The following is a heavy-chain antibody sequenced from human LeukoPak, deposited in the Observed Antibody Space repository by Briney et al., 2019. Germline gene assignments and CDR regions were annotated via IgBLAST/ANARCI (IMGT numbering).Heavy chain of an antibody. CDR1: GFTFTTYP. CDR3: ARTTPGTTWFDP. V-gene: IGHV3-30-3*01. D-gene: IGHD1-1*01. J-gene: IGHJ5*02. Sequence: GGSLRLSCAASGFTFTTYPMQWVRQAPGRGLEWVALISYDGSNQYYANSVKGRFTISRDNSKNTLYVQLNNLRPEDTAVYYCARTTPGTTWFDPWGQGALVTVSS. CDR2: ISYDGSNQ.